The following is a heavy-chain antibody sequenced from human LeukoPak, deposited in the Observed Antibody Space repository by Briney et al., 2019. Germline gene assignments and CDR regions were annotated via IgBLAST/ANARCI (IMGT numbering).Heavy chain of an antibody. CDR3: ARHRRGMVRGVMRSEYFQH. D-gene: IGHD3-10*01. J-gene: IGHJ1*01. CDR1: GGSISSSSYY. CDR2: IYYSGST. Sequence: MPSETLSLTCTVSGGSISSSSYYWGWIRQPPGKGLEWIGSIYYSGSTYYNPSLKSRVTISVDTSKNQFSLKLSSVTAADTAVYYCARHRRGMVRGVMRSEYFQHWGQGTLVTVSS. V-gene: IGHV4-39*01.